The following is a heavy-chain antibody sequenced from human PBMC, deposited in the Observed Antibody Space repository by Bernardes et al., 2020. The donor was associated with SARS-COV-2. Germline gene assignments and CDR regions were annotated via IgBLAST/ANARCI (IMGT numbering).Heavy chain of an antibody. CDR2: ISWNSGSI. CDR3: AKVDSGNDY. J-gene: IGHJ4*02. Sequence: GGSLRLSCAASGFTFDDYAMHWVRQAPGKGLEWVSGISWNSGSIGYADSVKGRFTISRDNAKNSLYLQMNSLRAEDTALYYCAKVDSGNDYWGQGTLVTVSS. V-gene: IGHV3-9*01. D-gene: IGHD3-10*01. CDR1: GFTFDDYA.